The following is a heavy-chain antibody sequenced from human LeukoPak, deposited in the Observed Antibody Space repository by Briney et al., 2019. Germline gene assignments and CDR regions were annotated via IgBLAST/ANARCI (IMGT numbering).Heavy chain of an antibody. J-gene: IGHJ4*02. V-gene: IGHV4-61*02. CDR3: ARGHYRGWQYYFDY. D-gene: IGHD6-19*01. Sequence: PSETLSLTCTVSGGSISSGSYYWSWIRQPAGKGLEWIGRIYTSGSTNYNPSLESRVTISVDTSKNQFSLKLSSVTAADTAVYYCARGHYRGWQYYFDYWGQGTLVTVSS. CDR1: GGSISSGSYY. CDR2: IYTSGST.